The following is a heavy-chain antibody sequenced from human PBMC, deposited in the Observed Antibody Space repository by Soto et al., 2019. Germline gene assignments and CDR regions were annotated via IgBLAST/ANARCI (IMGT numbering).Heavy chain of an antibody. CDR1: GGSITRGGSY. J-gene: IGHJ5*01. CDR2: VAYSGGT. D-gene: IGHD5-12*01. CDR3: ARAWLEYNWFDS. Sequence: QVQLQESGPGLVKPSQTLSLTCTVSGGSITRGGSYWSWIRQHPEKGLEWIGYVAYSGGTYYNPSLKSRDTFLVDMSKNLLSLRLSSVTAADTAVYYCARAWLEYNWFDSWGQGTLVTVSS. V-gene: IGHV4-31*03.